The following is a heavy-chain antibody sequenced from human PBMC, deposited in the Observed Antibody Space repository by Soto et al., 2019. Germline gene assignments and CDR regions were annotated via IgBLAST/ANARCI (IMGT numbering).Heavy chain of an antibody. Sequence: EVQLLESGGGLVQPGGSLRLSCAASGFTFSSYAMSWVRQAPGKGLEWVSAISGSGGSTYYADSVKGRFTISRDNSKNTLYLQMNSLRAEDTAVYYCAKELLWFGELPDYYGMDVWGQGTTVTVSS. CDR3: AKELLWFGELPDYYGMDV. D-gene: IGHD3-10*01. CDR2: ISGSGGST. CDR1: GFTFSSYA. J-gene: IGHJ6*02. V-gene: IGHV3-23*01.